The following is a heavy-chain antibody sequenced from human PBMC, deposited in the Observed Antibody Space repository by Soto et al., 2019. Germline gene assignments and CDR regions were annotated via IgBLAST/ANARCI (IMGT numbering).Heavy chain of an antibody. J-gene: IGHJ3*01. D-gene: IGHD2-15*01. CDR3: AKKAGGGRARSATAAFDF. V-gene: IGHV3-23*01. CDR1: GFTFSTYA. Sequence: EVQLLESGGGLVQPGGSLRLSCVASGFTFSTYAMSWVRQAPGKGLEWVSAVSASGGSTYYADSVKGRFTISRDSSENTLYLEMNSLRVEDTAVYYCAKKAGGGRARSATAAFDFWGQGTMVTVSS. CDR2: VSASGGST.